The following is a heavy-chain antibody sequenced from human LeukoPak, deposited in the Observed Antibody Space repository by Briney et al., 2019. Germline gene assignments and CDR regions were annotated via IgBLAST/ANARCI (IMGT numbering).Heavy chain of an antibody. Sequence: SETLSLTCAVYGGSFSGYYWSWIRQPPGKGLEWIGEINHSGSTNYNPSLKSRVTISVDTSKNQFSLKLSSVTAADTAMYYCARHDGVVVDTRFDPWGQGTLVTVSS. V-gene: IGHV4-34*01. CDR3: ARHDGVVVDTRFDP. J-gene: IGHJ5*02. CDR2: INHSGST. D-gene: IGHD2-2*01. CDR1: GGSFSGYY.